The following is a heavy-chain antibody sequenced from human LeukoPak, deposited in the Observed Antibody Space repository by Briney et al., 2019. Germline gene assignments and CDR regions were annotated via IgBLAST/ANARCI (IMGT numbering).Heavy chain of an antibody. CDR1: GGSFSGYY. CDR3: ARHPTVSSGWFRGMWYFDY. CDR2: IYTSGST. D-gene: IGHD6-19*01. V-gene: IGHV4-4*09. J-gene: IGHJ4*02. Sequence: SETLSLTCAVYGGSFSGYYWSWIRQPPGKGLEWIGYIYTSGSTNYNPSLKSRVTISVDTSKNQFSLKLSSVTAADTAVYYCARHPTVSSGWFRGMWYFDYWGQGTLVTVSS.